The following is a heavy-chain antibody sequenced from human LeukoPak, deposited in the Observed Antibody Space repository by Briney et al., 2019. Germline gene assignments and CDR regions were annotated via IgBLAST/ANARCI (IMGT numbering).Heavy chain of an antibody. CDR2: IGGWSSPT. CDR3: ARDSRFAVAR. Sequence: GGSLRLSCATSGFSFSSYGMNWVRQAPGKGLEWVSYIGGWSSPTDYADSVKGRFIISRDNAKNSLYLQMNNLTVEDTAVYYCARDSRFAVARWGQGSLVFVSS. D-gene: IGHD2-21*01. V-gene: IGHV3-48*03. J-gene: IGHJ4*02. CDR1: GFSFSSYG.